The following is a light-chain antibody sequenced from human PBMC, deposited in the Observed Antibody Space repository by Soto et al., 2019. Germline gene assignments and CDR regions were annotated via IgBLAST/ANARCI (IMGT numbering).Light chain of an antibody. CDR1: SSDVGGYNY. J-gene: IGLJ2*01. Sequence: QSALTQPPSASGSPGQSVTISCTGTSSDVGGYNYVSWYQQHPGKAPKLMIYEVSKRPSGVPDRFSGAKSGNTASRTVSGLQAEDEADSYCSSYAGSNNLVVFGGGTQLTVL. CDR3: SSYAGSNNLVV. CDR2: EVS. V-gene: IGLV2-8*01.